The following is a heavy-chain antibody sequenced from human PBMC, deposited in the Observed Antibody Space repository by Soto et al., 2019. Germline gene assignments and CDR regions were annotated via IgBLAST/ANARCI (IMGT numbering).Heavy chain of an antibody. CDR2: ISYDGSNK. CDR3: ARPRRYCSSTSCYFPYYYYYGMDV. Sequence: RLSCAASGFTFSSYAMHWVRQAPGKGLEWVAVISYDGSNKYYADSVKGRFTISRDNSKNTLYLQMNSLRAEDTAVYYCARPRRYCSSTSCYFPYYYYYGMDVWGQGTTVTVSS. J-gene: IGHJ6*02. V-gene: IGHV3-30-3*01. D-gene: IGHD2-2*01. CDR1: GFTFSSYA.